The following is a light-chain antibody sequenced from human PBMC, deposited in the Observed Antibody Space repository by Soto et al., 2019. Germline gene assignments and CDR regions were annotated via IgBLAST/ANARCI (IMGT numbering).Light chain of an antibody. Sequence: QSVLTQPPSVSEAPGQRATISRTGSSSNIGAGYEAHWYQQVPGTAPKLLIYENNNRPSGVPDRFSGSKSGTSASLAITGLQAEDEAEYYCQSYDSSLSGYVFGTGTKLTVL. CDR2: ENN. CDR1: SSNIGAGYE. V-gene: IGLV1-40*01. CDR3: QSYDSSLSGYV. J-gene: IGLJ1*01.